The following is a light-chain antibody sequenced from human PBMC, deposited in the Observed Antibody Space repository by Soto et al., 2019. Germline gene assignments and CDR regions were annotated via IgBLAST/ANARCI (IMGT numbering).Light chain of an antibody. CDR3: MQGTHWPPYT. CDR1: QSLLYSDGNTH. V-gene: IGKV2-30*01. CDR2: KVS. J-gene: IGKJ2*01. Sequence: DVVMTQSPLSLAVTLGQPASISCRSSQSLLYSDGNTHLNWFHQRPGQSPRRLIYKVSNRDSGVPDRVSGSGSGTDFTPKISRVEAEDVGVYYCMQGTHWPPYTFGQGTKLEIK.